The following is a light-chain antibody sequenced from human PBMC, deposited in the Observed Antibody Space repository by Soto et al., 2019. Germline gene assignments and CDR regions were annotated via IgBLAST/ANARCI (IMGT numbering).Light chain of an antibody. CDR1: SSDVGGYNY. V-gene: IGLV2-11*01. Sequence: QSALTQPRSVSGSPGQSVTISCTGTSSDVGGYNYVSWYQQHPDKAPKFMIYDVNNRPSGVPDRFSGSKSGNTASLTISGLQAEDEGDYYCCSYAGSYTGVFGGGTKLTVL. CDR2: DVN. CDR3: CSYAGSYTGV. J-gene: IGLJ3*02.